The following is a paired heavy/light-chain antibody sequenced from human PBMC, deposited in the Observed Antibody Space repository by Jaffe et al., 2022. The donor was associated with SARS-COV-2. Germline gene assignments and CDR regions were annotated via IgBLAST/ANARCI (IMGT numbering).Heavy chain of an antibody. V-gene: IGHV3-66*02. Sequence: EVQLVESGGGLVQPGGSLRLSCAASGLTVSDNYMSWVRQAAGKGLEWVSFIYSDGTTNYADSVKGRFTISRDNSKKMLYLQMNTLRREDTAVYYCVGDFWTGPNAWGQGTLVTVSS. CDR1: GLTVSDNY. J-gene: IGHJ4*02. CDR2: IYSDGTT. CDR3: VGDFWTGPNA. D-gene: IGHD3-3*01.
Light chain of an antibody. CDR1: QTVTDSH. V-gene: IGKV3-20*01. CDR3: HQYITPPWT. CDR2: HAS. J-gene: IGKJ1*01. Sequence: EIVLTQSPGTLSLSPGERATLSCRASQTVTDSHLGWLQQKPGQAPRLLVYHASTRAPGIPDRFSGSGSGTDFTLTISRLEPEDFAVYYCHQYITPPWTFGQGTKVEIK.